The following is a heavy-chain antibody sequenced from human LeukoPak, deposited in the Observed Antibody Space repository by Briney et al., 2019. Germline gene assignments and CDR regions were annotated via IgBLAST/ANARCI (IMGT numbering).Heavy chain of an antibody. CDR1: GGSISSYY. CDR3: ARVGRDGSGSYYNLRYYYYYMDV. D-gene: IGHD3-10*01. V-gene: IGHV4-59*01. CDR2: IYYSGST. J-gene: IGHJ6*03. Sequence: YPSETLSLTCTVSGGSISSYYWSWIRQPPGKGLEWIGYIYYSGSTNYNPSLKSRVTISVDTSKNQFSLKLSSVTAADTAVYYCARVGRDGSGSYYNLRYYYYYMDVWGKGTTVTVSS.